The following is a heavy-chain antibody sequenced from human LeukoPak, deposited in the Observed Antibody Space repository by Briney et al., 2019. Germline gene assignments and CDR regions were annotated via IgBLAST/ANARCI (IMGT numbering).Heavy chain of an antibody. CDR1: GFTFSDYY. J-gene: IGHJ4*02. V-gene: IGHV3-11*01. D-gene: IGHD3-9*01. Sequence: GGSLRLSCAASGFTFSDYYMSWIRQAPGKGLEWVSYISSSGSTIYYADSVKGRFTISRDNAKNSLYLQMNSLRAEDTAVYYCARGLTYCDILTGYSPFDYWGQGTLVTVS. CDR3: ARGLTYCDILTGYSPFDY. CDR2: ISSSGSTI.